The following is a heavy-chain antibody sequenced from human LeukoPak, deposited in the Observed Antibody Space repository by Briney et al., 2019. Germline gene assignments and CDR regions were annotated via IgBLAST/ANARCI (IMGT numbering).Heavy chain of an antibody. V-gene: IGHV1-18*01. Sequence: ASVKVSCKASGYTFSSYGISWVRQAPGQGLEWMGWISAYNGNTNYAQKLQGRVTMTTDTSTSTAYMELRSLRSDDTAVYYCARDRNGGYETPPYFDYWGQGTLVTVSP. J-gene: IGHJ4*02. CDR1: GYTFSSYG. D-gene: IGHD5-12*01. CDR3: ARDRNGGYETPPYFDY. CDR2: ISAYNGNT.